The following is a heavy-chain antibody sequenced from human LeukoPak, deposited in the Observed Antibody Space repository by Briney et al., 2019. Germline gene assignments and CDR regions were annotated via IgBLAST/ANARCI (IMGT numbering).Heavy chain of an antibody. V-gene: IGHV1-18*01. D-gene: IGHD3-22*01. Sequence: GASVKVSCKASGYTFTSYGISWVRQALGQGLEWTGWISAYNGNTNYAQKLQGRVTMTTDTSTSTAYMELRSLRSDDTAVYYCARDDLGTYYYDSSGYLDYWGQGTLVTVSS. CDR3: ARDDLGTYYYDSSGYLDY. CDR2: ISAYNGNT. CDR1: GYTFTSYG. J-gene: IGHJ4*02.